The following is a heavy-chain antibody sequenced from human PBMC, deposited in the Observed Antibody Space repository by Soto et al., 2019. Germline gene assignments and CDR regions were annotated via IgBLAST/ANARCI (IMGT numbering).Heavy chain of an antibody. Sequence: SETLSLTCAVYGGSFSGYYWSWIRQPPGKGLEWIGEINHSGSTNYNPSLKSRVTISVDTSKNQFSLKLSSVTAADTAVYYCARGPDDFWSVTQSDVWGQGTTVTVS. D-gene: IGHD3-3*01. CDR3: ARGPDDFWSVTQSDV. J-gene: IGHJ6*02. CDR1: GGSFSGYY. CDR2: INHSGST. V-gene: IGHV4-34*01.